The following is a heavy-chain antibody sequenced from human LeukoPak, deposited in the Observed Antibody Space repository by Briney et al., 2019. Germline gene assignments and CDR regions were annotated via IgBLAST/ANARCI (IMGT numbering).Heavy chain of an antibody. CDR1: GGSISSDY. CDR3: ATSAGTIYTWFDP. D-gene: IGHD1-1*01. CDR2: IDYSGNT. J-gene: IGHJ5*02. Sequence: PSETLSLTCTVSGGSISSDYWSWIRQPPGKGLEWIGYIDYSGNTNYNPSLKSRVTISVDTSKNQLSLKLSSVTAADTAVYHCATSAGTIYTWFDPWGQGTLVTVSS. V-gene: IGHV4-59*01.